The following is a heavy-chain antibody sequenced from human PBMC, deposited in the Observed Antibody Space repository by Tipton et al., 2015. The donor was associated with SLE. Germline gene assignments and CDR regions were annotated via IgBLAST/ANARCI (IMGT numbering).Heavy chain of an antibody. CDR1: GGSISSHY. V-gene: IGHV4-59*11. J-gene: IGHJ4*02. CDR2: IYYSGST. CDR3: AGPYGSGSYGTY. D-gene: IGHD3-10*01. Sequence: PGLVKPSETLSLTCTVSGGSISSHYWSWIRQPPGKGLEWIGYIYYSGSTNYNPSLKSRVTISVDTSKNQFSLKLSSVTAADTAVYYCAGPYGSGSYGTYWGQGTLVTVSS.